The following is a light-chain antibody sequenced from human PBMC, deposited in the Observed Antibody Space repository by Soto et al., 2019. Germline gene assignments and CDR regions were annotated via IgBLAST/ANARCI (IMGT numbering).Light chain of an antibody. Sequence: DIQMTQSPSTLSGSVGDRVTITCRASQTISSWLAWYQQKPGKAPKLLIYKASTLISGVPSRFSGSGSGTEFSLTISSLQPDDFATYYCQHYNSYSPAFGQGTKVELK. V-gene: IGKV1-5*03. CDR2: KAS. CDR3: QHYNSYSPA. J-gene: IGKJ1*01. CDR1: QTISSW.